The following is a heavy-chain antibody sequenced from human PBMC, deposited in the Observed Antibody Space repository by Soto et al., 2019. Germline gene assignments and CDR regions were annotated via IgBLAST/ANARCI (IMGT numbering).Heavy chain of an antibody. CDR2: ISYDGSNK. J-gene: IGHJ4*02. CDR1: GFTFSSYG. V-gene: IGHV3-30*03. CDR3: ARAGGRVAGTPLPIGY. Sequence: GGSLRLSCAASGFTFSSYGMHWVRQAPGKGLEWVAVISYDGSNKYYADSVKGRFTISRDNSKNTLYLQMNSLRAEDTAVYYCARAGGRVAGTPLPIGYWGQGTLVTVSS. D-gene: IGHD6-19*01.